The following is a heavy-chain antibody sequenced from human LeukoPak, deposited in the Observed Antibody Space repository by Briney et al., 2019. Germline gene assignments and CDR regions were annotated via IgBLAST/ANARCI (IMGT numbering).Heavy chain of an antibody. J-gene: IGHJ4*02. Sequence: DPVKVCCKASGYTFTGYYMHWVRQAPGQGLEWMGWINPNSGGTNYAQKFQGRVTMTRDTSISTAYMELSRLRSDDTAVYYCASRDANWNDGCFDYWGQGTLVTVTS. CDR1: GYTFTGYY. CDR3: ASRDANWNDGCFDY. D-gene: IGHD1-1*01. V-gene: IGHV1-2*02. CDR2: INPNSGGT.